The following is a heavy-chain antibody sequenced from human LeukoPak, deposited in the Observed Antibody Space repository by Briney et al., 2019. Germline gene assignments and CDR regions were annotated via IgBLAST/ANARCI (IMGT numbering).Heavy chain of an antibody. CDR3: AKLYSGDGYGSRRPFDY. CDR2: ISYDGSNK. V-gene: IGHV3-30*18. CDR1: GFTFSSYG. Sequence: GGSPRLSCEASGFTFSSYGMHWVRQAPGKGLEWVAVISYDGSNKYYADSVKGRFTISRDNSKNTLYLQMNSLRAEDTAVYYCAKLYSGDGYGSRRPFDYWGQGTLVTVSS. D-gene: IGHD5-24*01. J-gene: IGHJ4*02.